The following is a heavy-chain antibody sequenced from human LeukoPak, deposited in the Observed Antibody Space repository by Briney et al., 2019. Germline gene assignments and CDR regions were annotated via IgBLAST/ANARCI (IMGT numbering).Heavy chain of an antibody. CDR3: AKNGKYQLFGSWCDS. Sequence: GGSLRLSCAASGFTFSSYAMSWVRQAPGKGLEWVSAISGSGATTYYADSVKGRFTISRDNSKNTLYLQMDSLRGDDTAVYYCAKNGKYQLFGSWCDSWGQGTLVTVSS. V-gene: IGHV3-23*01. CDR1: GFTFSSYA. D-gene: IGHD2-2*01. CDR2: ISGSGATT. J-gene: IGHJ5*01.